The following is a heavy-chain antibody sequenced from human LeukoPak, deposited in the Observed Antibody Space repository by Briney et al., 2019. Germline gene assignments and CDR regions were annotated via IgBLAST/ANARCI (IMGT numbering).Heavy chain of an antibody. D-gene: IGHD1-7*01. Sequence: ASVKVSCKASGYTFTSYDINWVRQATGQGLEWMGWMNPNSGNTGYAQKFQGRVTMTRNTSISTAYKELSSLRSEDTAVYYCARGRARNWNYLGEWYFDLWGRGTLVTVSS. CDR3: ARGRARNWNYLGEWYFDL. J-gene: IGHJ2*01. CDR2: MNPNSGNT. CDR1: GYTFTSYD. V-gene: IGHV1-8*01.